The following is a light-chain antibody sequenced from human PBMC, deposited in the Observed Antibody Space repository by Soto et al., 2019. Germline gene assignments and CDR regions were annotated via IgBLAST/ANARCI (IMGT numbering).Light chain of an antibody. J-gene: IGKJ1*01. CDR2: GTS. V-gene: IGKV1-12*01. CDR3: QQSNRFPRT. CDR1: QGISSW. Sequence: DMQMTQSPSSVSASAGDRVTITCRASQGISSWLVWYQQKPGKAPKFLIYGTSSLQSGVPSRFSGSGSGTDVTLTISSLQPEDFATYYCQQSNRFPRTFGQGTKVEIK.